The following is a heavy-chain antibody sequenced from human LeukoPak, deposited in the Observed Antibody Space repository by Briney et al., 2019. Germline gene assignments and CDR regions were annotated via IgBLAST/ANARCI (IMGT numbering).Heavy chain of an antibody. CDR2: IRSKTYGATT. CDR3: ARHKAVAITYFDH. D-gene: IGHD6-19*01. Sequence: GGSLRLSCATSGFTFGDYAMSWVRQAPGKGLEGVGFIRSKTYGATTEYATSVKGRFTISRDDSKSIAYPHMNGLETEDTAFYYCARHKAVAITYFDHWGQGTLVTVSS. CDR1: GFTFGDYA. V-gene: IGHV3-49*04. J-gene: IGHJ4*02.